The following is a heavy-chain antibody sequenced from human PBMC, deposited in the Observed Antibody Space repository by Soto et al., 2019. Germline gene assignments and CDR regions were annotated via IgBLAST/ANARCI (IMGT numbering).Heavy chain of an antibody. D-gene: IGHD2-2*03. V-gene: IGHV4-39*01. Sequence: SETLSLTCTVSGGSISSSSYYWGWIRQPPGKGLEWIGSIYYSGSTYYNPSLKSRVTISVDTSKNQFSLKLSSVTAADTAVYYCARHGLGIIPYYMDVWGKGTTVTVSS. J-gene: IGHJ6*03. CDR2: IYYSGST. CDR1: GGSISSSSYY. CDR3: ARHGLGIIPYYMDV.